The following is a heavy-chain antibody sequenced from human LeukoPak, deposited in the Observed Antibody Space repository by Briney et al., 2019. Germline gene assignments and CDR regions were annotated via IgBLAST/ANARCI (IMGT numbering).Heavy chain of an antibody. D-gene: IGHD3-22*01. CDR3: ARVAYYYDSSGYYFDY. Sequence: SETLSLTCAVYGGSFSGYYWSWIRQPPGKGLERIGEINHSGSTNYNPSLKSRVTISVDTSKNQFSLKLSSVTAADTAVYYCARVAYYYDSSGYYFDYWGQGTLVTVSS. J-gene: IGHJ4*02. CDR1: GGSFSGYY. V-gene: IGHV4-34*01. CDR2: INHSGST.